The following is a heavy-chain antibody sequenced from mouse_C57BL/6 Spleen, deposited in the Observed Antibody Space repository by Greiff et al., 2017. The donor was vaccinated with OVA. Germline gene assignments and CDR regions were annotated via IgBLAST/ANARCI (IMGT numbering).Heavy chain of an antibody. CDR3: ARNVDYGSRRYYFDY. CDR1: GFSLTSYA. V-gene: IGHV2-9-1*01. D-gene: IGHD1-1*01. CDR2: IWTGGGT. Sequence: VKVVESGPGLVAPSQSLSITCTVSGFSLTSYAISWVRQPPGKGLEWLGVIWTGGGTNYNSALKSRLSISKDNSKSHVFLKMNSLQTEDTARDYWARNVDYGSRRYYFDYWGQGTTLTVSS. J-gene: IGHJ2*01.